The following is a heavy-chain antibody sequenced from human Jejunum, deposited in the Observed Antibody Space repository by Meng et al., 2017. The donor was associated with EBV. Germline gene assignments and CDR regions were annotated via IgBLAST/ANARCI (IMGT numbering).Heavy chain of an antibody. J-gene: IGHJ5*02. CDR3: ARLIVDPIDNWFDP. CDR2: MNHDGRV. D-gene: IGHD2-8*01. V-gene: IGHV4-34*01. CDR1: GESLSKYY. Sequence: QVQIQEWGAGLLKPSETLSLICTVYGESLSKYYWSWIRQPPGKGPQWIGEMNHDGRVNYNPSLKSRVTMSVDTSKNQVSLKLSSVTAADTAIYYCARLIVDPIDNWFDPWGQGTLVTVSS.